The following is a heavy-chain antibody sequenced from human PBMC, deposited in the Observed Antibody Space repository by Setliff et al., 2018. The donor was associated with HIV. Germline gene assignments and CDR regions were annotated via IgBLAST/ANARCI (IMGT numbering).Heavy chain of an antibody. CDR2: IKQDGSEK. CDR1: GFIFTSRW. CDR3: ARNVQYGDPGQLDF. D-gene: IGHD4-17*01. J-gene: IGHJ4*02. V-gene: IGHV3-7*01. Sequence: GGSLRLSCAASGFIFTSRWMGWVRQAPGKGLEWVANIKQDGSEKYYVDSVKGRFTISRDNAGNSLFLQMRSLGADDTALYFCARNVQYGDPGQLDFWAQGILVTVSS.